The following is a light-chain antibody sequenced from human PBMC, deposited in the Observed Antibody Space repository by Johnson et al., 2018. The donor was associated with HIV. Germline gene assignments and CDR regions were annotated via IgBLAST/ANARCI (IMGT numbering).Light chain of an antibody. Sequence: QSVLTQSPSVSAAPGQKVTISCSGSSSNIGNNYVSWYQQLPGTAPKLLIYDNNKRPSGIPDRFSGSKSGTSATLGITGLPTVDEADYYCGTWDSSLSAYVFGTGTKVTVL. CDR2: DNN. CDR3: GTWDSSLSAYV. V-gene: IGLV1-51*01. CDR1: SSNIGNNY. J-gene: IGLJ1*01.